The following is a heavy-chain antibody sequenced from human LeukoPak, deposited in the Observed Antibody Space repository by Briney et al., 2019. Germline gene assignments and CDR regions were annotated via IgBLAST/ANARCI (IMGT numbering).Heavy chain of an antibody. D-gene: IGHD1-1*01. CDR2: IYYSGST. CDR1: GGSISSYY. V-gene: IGHV4-59*12. Sequence: SETLSLTCTVSGGSISSYYWSWTRQPPGKGLEWIGYIYYSGSTNYNPSLKSRVTISVDTSKNHFSLKLSSVTAADTAVYYCARGANDSLDYWGQGTLVTVSS. J-gene: IGHJ4*02. CDR3: ARGANDSLDY.